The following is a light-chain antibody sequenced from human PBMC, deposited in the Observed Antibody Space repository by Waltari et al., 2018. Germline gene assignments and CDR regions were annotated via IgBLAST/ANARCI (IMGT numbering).Light chain of an antibody. CDR1: QDINNY. V-gene: IGKV1-33*01. CDR3: QQYKSLPRT. Sequence: DIQMTQSPSSMSASVGDRVSITCQARQDINNYLSWYQQKPGKAPKLLIYDASNLETGVPSRFSGSGSGTDFTFTINSLHPEDIATYYCQQYKSLPRTFGQGTKVQVK. CDR2: DAS. J-gene: IGKJ1*01.